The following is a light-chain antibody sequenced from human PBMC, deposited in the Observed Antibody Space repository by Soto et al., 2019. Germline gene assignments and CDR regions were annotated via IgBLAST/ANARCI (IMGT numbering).Light chain of an antibody. J-gene: IGLJ3*02. Sequence: QSVLTQPPSASGTPGQRVTISCSGSSYNIGSNTVNWYQQLPGTAPTLLIYYNNQRPSGVPDRFSGSKSGTSASLAISGLQSEDEAHYYCAAWDDSLYGWVFGGGTKLTVL. V-gene: IGLV1-44*01. CDR1: SYNIGSNT. CDR2: YNN. CDR3: AAWDDSLYGWV.